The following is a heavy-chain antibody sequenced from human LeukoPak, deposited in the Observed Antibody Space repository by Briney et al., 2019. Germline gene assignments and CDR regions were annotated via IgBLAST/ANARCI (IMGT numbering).Heavy chain of an antibody. Sequence: GGSLRLSCAASGFAFSNYWMSWVRQAPGKGLEWVASIKEDGSERYYVDSMRGRFAISRDNAKNSLLLQMNSLRVEDTAVYYCARKGDHYDRSGYFHYFDYWGQGTLLTVSS. V-gene: IGHV3-7*01. CDR2: IKEDGSER. D-gene: IGHD3-22*01. J-gene: IGHJ4*02. CDR1: GFAFSNYW. CDR3: ARKGDHYDRSGYFHYFDY.